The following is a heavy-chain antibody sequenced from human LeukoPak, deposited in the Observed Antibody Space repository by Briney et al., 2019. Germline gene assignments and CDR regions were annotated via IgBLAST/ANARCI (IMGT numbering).Heavy chain of an antibody. CDR3: ASGVILDAFDI. Sequence: SQTLSLTCTVSGGSISSGSYYWSWIRQPPGKGLEWIGYIYYSGSTNYNPSLKSRVTISVDTSKNQFSLKLSSVTAADTAVYYCASGVILDAFDIWGQGTMVTVSS. D-gene: IGHD2-21*01. V-gene: IGHV4-61*01. J-gene: IGHJ3*02. CDR2: IYYSGST. CDR1: GGSISSGSYY.